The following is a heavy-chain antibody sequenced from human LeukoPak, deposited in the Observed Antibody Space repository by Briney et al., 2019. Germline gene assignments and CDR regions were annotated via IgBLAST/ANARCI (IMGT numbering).Heavy chain of an antibody. CDR1: GFTFSSYA. D-gene: IGHD2-15*01. CDR3: AKSPSFFVVAATPPIDY. V-gene: IGHV3-23*01. Sequence: TGGSLRLSCAASGFTFSSYAMSWVRQAPGKGLEWVSAISGSGGSTYYADSVKGRFTISRDNSKNTLYLQMNSLRAEDTAVYYCAKSPSFFVVAATPPIDYWGQGTLVTVSS. J-gene: IGHJ4*02. CDR2: ISGSGGST.